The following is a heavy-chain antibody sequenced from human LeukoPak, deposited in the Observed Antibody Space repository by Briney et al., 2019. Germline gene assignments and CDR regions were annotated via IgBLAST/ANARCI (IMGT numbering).Heavy chain of an antibody. D-gene: IGHD5-12*01. CDR2: IYYSGST. CDR3: QLSGYDPYYFDY. Sequence: SQTLSLTCTVSGGSISSGDYYWSWIRQPPGKGLEWIGYIYYSGSTYYNPSLKSRVTISVDTSKNQFSLKLSSVTAADTAVYCCQLSGYDPYYFDYWGQGTLVTVSS. J-gene: IGHJ4*02. V-gene: IGHV4-30-4*01. CDR1: GGSISSGDYY.